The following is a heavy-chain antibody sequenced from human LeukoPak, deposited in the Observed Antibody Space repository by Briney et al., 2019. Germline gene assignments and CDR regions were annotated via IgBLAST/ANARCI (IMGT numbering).Heavy chain of an antibody. J-gene: IGHJ5*02. V-gene: IGHV4-38-2*02. CDR1: GYSISSGYY. CDR3: ARDEYSSSWYWFDP. Sequence: SETLSLTCTVSGYSISSGYYWGWIRQPPGKGLEWIGSIYHSGSTYYNPSLKSRVTISVDTSKNQFSLKLSSVTVADTAVYYCARDEYSSSWYWFDPWGQGTLVTVSS. CDR2: IYHSGST. D-gene: IGHD6-13*01.